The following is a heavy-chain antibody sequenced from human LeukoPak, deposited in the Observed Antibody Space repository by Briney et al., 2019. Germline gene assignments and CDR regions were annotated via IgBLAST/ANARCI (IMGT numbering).Heavy chain of an antibody. Sequence: ASVKVSCKASGYSFTRYYMHRVQQAPGQGLEWMGIINPSGGSTSYAQKFQGRVTMTRDTYTSTVYMELSRMRSEDTAVYSCAREESNGWYVFDYWGQGTLVTVSS. CDR1: GYSFTRYY. CDR2: INPSGGST. J-gene: IGHJ4*02. V-gene: IGHV1-46*01. D-gene: IGHD6-19*01. CDR3: AREESNGWYVFDY.